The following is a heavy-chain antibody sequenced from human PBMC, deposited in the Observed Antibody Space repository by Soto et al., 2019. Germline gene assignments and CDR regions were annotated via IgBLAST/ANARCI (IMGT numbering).Heavy chain of an antibody. V-gene: IGHV3-15*01. Sequence: GGSLRLSCAASGFTFSNAWMSWVRQAPGKGLEWVGRIKSKTDGGTTDYAAPVKGRFTISRDDSKNTLYLQMNSLKTEDTAVYYCTTFFYYGGYGGFDYWDQGTLVTVSS. D-gene: IGHD5-12*01. J-gene: IGHJ4*02. CDR3: TTFFYYGGYGGFDY. CDR2: IKSKTDGGTT. CDR1: GFTFSNAW.